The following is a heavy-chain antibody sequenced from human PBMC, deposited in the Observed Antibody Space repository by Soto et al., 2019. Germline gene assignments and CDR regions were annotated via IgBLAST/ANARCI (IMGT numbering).Heavy chain of an antibody. Sequence: QVQLQESGPGLVKPSETLSLTCTVSGGSISSYYWSWIRQPPGKGLEWIGYIYYSGSTNYNPSLKSRVTISVDTSKNQFSLKLSSVTGADTAVYYCARLYGGDYFDYWGQGTLVTVSS. CDR2: IYYSGST. D-gene: IGHD3-16*01. J-gene: IGHJ4*02. CDR1: GGSISSYY. V-gene: IGHV4-59*08. CDR3: ARLYGGDYFDY.